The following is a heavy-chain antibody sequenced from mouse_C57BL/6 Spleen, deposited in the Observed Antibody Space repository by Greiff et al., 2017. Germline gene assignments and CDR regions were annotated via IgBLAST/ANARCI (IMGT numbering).Heavy chain of an antibody. CDR1: GYAFSSYW. V-gene: IGHV1-80*01. J-gene: IGHJ1*03. D-gene: IGHD1-1*01. Sequence: QVQLLQSGAELVKPGASVKISCKASGYAFSSYWMNWVKQRPGKGLEWIGQIYPGDGDTNYNGKFKGQATLTADKSSSTAYLQLSSLTSEDSAVXFCARELAVVAHWYCDVWGTETTDSVSS. CDR2: IYPGDGDT. CDR3: ARELAVVAHWYCDV.